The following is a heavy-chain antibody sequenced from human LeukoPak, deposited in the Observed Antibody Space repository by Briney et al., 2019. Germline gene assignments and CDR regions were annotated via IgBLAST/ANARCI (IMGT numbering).Heavy chain of an antibody. J-gene: IGHJ3*02. CDR2: INWNGDST. CDR3: ARVGYGYAPDAFDI. D-gene: IGHD5-18*01. Sequence: GGSLRLSCAASGFTFHEYGMSWVRQAPGKGLEWVSGINWNGDSTGYADSVRGRFTISRDNAKKSLYLQIDSLRAEDTAIYYCARVGYGYAPDAFDIWGQGTMVTVSS. CDR1: GFTFHEYG. V-gene: IGHV3-20*04.